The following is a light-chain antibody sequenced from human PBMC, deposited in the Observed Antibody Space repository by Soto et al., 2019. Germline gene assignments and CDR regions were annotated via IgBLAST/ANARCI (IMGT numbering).Light chain of an antibody. CDR1: SSDVGGYNY. CDR3: SSYTSSSLYV. Sequence: QSVLTQPASVSGSPGQSLTISCTGTSSDVGGYNYVSWYQQHPGKAPKLMIYDVSNRPSGVSNRFSGSKSGNTASLTISWLQAEDEADYYCSSYTSSSLYVFGTGTKVTVL. CDR2: DVS. V-gene: IGLV2-14*01. J-gene: IGLJ1*01.